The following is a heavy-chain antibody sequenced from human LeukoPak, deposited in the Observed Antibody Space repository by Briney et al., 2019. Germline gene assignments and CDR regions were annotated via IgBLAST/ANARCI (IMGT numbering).Heavy chain of an antibody. V-gene: IGHV1-8*03. CDR1: GYTFTSYD. J-gene: IGHJ5*02. CDR3: ARAKPDGLVPRILGGNWFDP. Sequence: ASVKVSCKASGYTFTSYDINWVRQATGQGLEWMGWMNPNSGNTGYAQKFQGRVTITRNTSISTAYMELSSLRSEDTAVYYCARAKPDGLVPRILGGNWFDPWGQGTLVTVSS. D-gene: IGHD1-26*01. CDR2: MNPNSGNT.